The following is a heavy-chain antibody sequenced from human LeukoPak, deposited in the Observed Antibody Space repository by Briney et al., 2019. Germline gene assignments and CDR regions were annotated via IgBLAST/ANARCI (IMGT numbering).Heavy chain of an antibody. CDR1: GFTFRSYW. CDR2: INQDGSER. Sequence: GGSLRLSFAASGFTFRSYWMSWVRQAPGKGLEWVANINQDGSERYYVDSVKGRFTISRDNAKNSLYLQVNSLRAEDTAVYYCASYLVGYYMDVWGKGTTVTVSS. V-gene: IGHV3-7*01. D-gene: IGHD1-26*01. CDR3: ASYLVGYYMDV. J-gene: IGHJ6*03.